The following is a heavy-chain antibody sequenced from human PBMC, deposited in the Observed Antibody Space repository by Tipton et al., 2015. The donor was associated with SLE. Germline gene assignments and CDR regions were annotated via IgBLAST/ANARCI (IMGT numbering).Heavy chain of an antibody. Sequence: TLSLTCSVSGVSISTSRYYWGWIRPSPGQGLGWVGCLYAGGSTYFHPSLTSRASISADASKSQFSLKLSSVTAADTAVYYCARGGEQQLVWGWFDPWGQGTLVTVSS. CDR3: ARGGEQQLVWGWFDP. J-gene: IGHJ5*02. V-gene: IGHV4-39*07. CDR1: GVSISTSRYY. D-gene: IGHD6-13*01. CDR2: LYAGGST.